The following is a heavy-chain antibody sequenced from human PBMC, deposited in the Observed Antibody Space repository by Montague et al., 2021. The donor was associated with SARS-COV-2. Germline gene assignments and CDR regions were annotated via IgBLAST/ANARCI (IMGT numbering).Heavy chain of an antibody. J-gene: IGHJ4*02. CDR2: IDWDDDK. CDR1: GGSVSSGSYY. D-gene: IGHD3-10*01. Sequence: TLSLTCTVSGGSVSSGSYYWSWIRQPPGKGLEWLALIDWDDDKYYSPSLETRLTISKDTSKNQVVLTMTNMDPADTGTYYCAREVWFAEQPPGFDYWDQGTLVTVSS. V-gene: IGHV2-70*13. CDR3: AREVWFAEQPPGFDY.